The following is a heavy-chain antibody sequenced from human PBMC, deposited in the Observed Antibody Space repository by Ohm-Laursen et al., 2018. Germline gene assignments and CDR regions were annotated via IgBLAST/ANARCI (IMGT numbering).Heavy chain of an antibody. D-gene: IGHD1-26*01. Sequence: ASVKVSCKASGYTFTGYYMHWVRQAPGQGLEWMGWINPNSGGTNYAQKFQGRVTMTRDTSISTAYMELSSLSSHDTAVYYCAKNLRGSKNSWGQGTLVTVSS. CDR3: AKNLRGSKNS. CDR2: INPNSGGT. J-gene: IGHJ4*02. V-gene: IGHV1-2*02. CDR1: GYTFTGYY.